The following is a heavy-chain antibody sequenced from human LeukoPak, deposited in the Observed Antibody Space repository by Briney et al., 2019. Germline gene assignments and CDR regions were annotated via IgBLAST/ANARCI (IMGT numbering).Heavy chain of an antibody. J-gene: IGHJ4*02. CDR3: AKPTTGSPTAAGLDY. D-gene: IGHD1-1*01. CDR1: GFTFSSYG. Sequence: PGGSLRLSCAASGFTFSSYGMYWVRQAPGKGLEWVSYISFSVSNVHYADSVKGRFPISRDNSKSTLFLQMNSLRPEDTAVYYCAKPTTGSPTAAGLDYWGQGTLVTVSS. V-gene: IGHV3-30*02. CDR2: ISFSVSNV.